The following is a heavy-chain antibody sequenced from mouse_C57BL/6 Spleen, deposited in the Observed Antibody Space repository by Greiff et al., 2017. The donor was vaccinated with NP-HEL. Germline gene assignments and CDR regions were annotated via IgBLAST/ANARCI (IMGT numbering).Heavy chain of an antibody. CDR3: ARGFITSYAMDY. CDR1: GYSITSGYY. D-gene: IGHD1-1*01. V-gene: IGHV3-6*01. J-gene: IGHJ4*01. Sequence: ESGPGLVKPSQSLSLTCSVTGYSITSGYYWNWIRQFPGNKLAWMGYISYDGSNNYNPSLKNRISITRDTSKNQFFLKLNSVTTEDTATYYCARGFITSYAMDYWGQGTSVTVSS. CDR2: ISYDGSN.